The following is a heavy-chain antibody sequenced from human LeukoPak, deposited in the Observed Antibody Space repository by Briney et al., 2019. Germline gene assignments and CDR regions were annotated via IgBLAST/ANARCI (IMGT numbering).Heavy chain of an antibody. J-gene: IGHJ4*02. D-gene: IGHD3-3*01. CDR3: ARDSSITIFATGRGRLDY. Sequence: PGGSLRLSCAASGFTFSSYGMHWVRQAPGKGLEWVAVIWYDGSKKYYADSVKGRFTISRDNSKNTLYLQMNSLRAEDTAVYYCARDSSITIFATGRGRLDYWGQGTLVTVSS. CDR1: GFTFSSYG. CDR2: IWYDGSKK. V-gene: IGHV3-33*01.